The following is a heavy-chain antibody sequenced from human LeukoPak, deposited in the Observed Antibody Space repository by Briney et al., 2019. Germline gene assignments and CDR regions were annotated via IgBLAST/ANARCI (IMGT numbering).Heavy chain of an antibody. CDR1: GFTFSSYG. CDR2: IRYDETKT. V-gene: IGHV3-30*02. CDR3: AKSHLPNSYSGTYYCDY. Sequence: GGSLRLSCAASGFTFSSYGMHWVRQAPAKGLEWLAFIRYDETKTFYGDSVKGRSTISRDNSKNTLYLQMNSLRAEDTAVYYCAKSHLPNSYSGTYYCDYWGQGTQVTVSS. D-gene: IGHD1-26*01. J-gene: IGHJ4*02.